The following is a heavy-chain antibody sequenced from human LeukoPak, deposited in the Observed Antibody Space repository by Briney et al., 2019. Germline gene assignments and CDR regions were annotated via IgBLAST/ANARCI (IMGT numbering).Heavy chain of an antibody. J-gene: IGHJ4*02. CDR3: AKTRYCSGGVCYCDY. V-gene: IGHV3-23*01. Sequence: GGSLRLSCAASGFTSASYTITWVRQAPGKGLEWVSSISGSGSTTYYAESVKGRFTISRDNSKNTLSLQMNSLRSDDTAVYYCAKTRYCSGGVCYCDYWGQGTLVTVSS. D-gene: IGHD2-8*02. CDR1: GFTSASYT. CDR2: ISGSGSTT.